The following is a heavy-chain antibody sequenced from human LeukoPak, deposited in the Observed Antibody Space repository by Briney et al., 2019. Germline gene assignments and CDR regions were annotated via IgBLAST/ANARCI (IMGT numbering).Heavy chain of an antibody. V-gene: IGHV4-39*07. CDR3: ARRSGWYYYYYYMDV. D-gene: IGHD6-19*01. CDR1: GGSISSSSYY. CDR2: IYYSGST. Sequence: SETLSLTCTVSGGSISSSSYYWGWIRQPPGKGLEWIGSIYYSGSTYYNPSLKSRVTISVDTSKNQFSLKLSSVTAADTAVYYCARRSGWYYYYYYMDVWGKGTTVTISS. J-gene: IGHJ6*03.